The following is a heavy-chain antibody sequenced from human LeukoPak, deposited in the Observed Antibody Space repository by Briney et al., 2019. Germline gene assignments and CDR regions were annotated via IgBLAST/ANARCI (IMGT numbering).Heavy chain of an antibody. CDR2: IRTYNGET. V-gene: IGHV1-18*01. CDR3: ARALFGNDRVSFTEFDF. J-gene: IGHJ4*02. D-gene: IGHD1-1*01. Sequence: ASVKVSCKASGYTFNAYAITWVRQAPGQGLEWMGWIRTYNGETHYAEKLQGRVTMTTDTSTSTAYMELRSLTSDDTAVYYCARALFGNDRVSFTEFDFWGQGSLVTVSS. CDR1: GYTFNAYA.